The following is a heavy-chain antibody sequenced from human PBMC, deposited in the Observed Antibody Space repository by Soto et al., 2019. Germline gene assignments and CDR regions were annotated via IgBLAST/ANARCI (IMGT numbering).Heavy chain of an antibody. CDR2: IYYSGST. Sequence: SETLSLTCTVSGGSISSYYWSWIRQPPGKGLEWIGYIYYSGSTNYNPSLKSRVTISVDTSKNQFSLKLSSVTAADTAVYYCARHADRYYYYYYMDVWGKGTTVTVSS. V-gene: IGHV4-59*08. CDR3: ARHADRYYYYYYMDV. J-gene: IGHJ6*03. CDR1: GGSISSYY.